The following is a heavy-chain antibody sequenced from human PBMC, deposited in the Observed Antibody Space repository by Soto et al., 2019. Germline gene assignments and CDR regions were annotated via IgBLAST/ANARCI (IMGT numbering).Heavy chain of an antibody. CDR1: GGSFSGYY. J-gene: IGHJ4*02. V-gene: IGHV4-34*01. CDR3: ARLGNPWGSYRYTPFDY. D-gene: IGHD3-16*02. CDR2: INHSGST. Sequence: PSETLSLTCAVYGGSFSGYYWSWIRQPPGKGLEWIGEINHSGSTNYNPSLKSRVTISVDTSKNQFSLKLSSVTAADTAVYYCARLGNPWGSYRYTPFDYWGQGTLVTVSS.